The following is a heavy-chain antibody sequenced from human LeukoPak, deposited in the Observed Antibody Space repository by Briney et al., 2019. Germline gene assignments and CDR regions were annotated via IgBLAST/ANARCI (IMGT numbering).Heavy chain of an antibody. CDR3: ARGDSSGYRY. CDR2: IYYRGST. J-gene: IGHJ4*02. D-gene: IGHD3-22*01. CDR1: GGSIRSNY. V-gene: IGHV4-59*12. Sequence: PSETLSLTCTVSGGSIRSNYWSWIRQPPGKGLEWIGYIYYRGSTNYNPSLKSRVTISVDTSKNQFSLKLSPVTAADTAVYYCARGDSSGYRYWGQGILVTVSS.